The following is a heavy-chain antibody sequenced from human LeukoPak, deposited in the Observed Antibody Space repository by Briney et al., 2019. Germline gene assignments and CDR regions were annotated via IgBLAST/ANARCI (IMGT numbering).Heavy chain of an antibody. CDR1: GFTFSSYA. J-gene: IGHJ3*02. CDR3: ARAQNYYGDYVGDAFDI. Sequence: GSLRLSCAASGFTFSSYAMSWIRQPPGKGLEWIGEINHSGSTNYNPSLKSRVTISVDTSKNQFSLKLSSVTAADTAVYYCARAQNYYGDYVGDAFDIWGQGTMVTVSS. CDR2: INHSGST. V-gene: IGHV4-34*01. D-gene: IGHD4-17*01.